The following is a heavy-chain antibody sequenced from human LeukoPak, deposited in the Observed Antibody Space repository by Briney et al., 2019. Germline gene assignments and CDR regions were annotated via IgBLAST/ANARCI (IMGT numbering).Heavy chain of an antibody. V-gene: IGHV3-48*03. J-gene: IGHJ3*02. CDR3: ARGWEAWNRFGDAFDI. CDR2: ISSSGSTI. CDR1: GFTFSSYE. D-gene: IGHD1/OR15-1a*01. Sequence: GGSLRLSCAASGFTFSSYEMNWVRQAPGKGLEWVSYISSSGSTIYYADSVKGRFTISRDNAKNSLYLQMNSLRAEDTAVYYCARGWEAWNRFGDAFDIWGQGTMVTVSS.